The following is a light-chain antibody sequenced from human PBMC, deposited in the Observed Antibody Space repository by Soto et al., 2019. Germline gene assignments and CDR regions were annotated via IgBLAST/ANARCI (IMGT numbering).Light chain of an antibody. CDR2: DND. CDR1: SSNIGRNS. J-gene: IGLJ2*01. Sequence: QSVLTQPPSLSAAPGQKVTISCSGSSSNIGRNSVSWYQHLPGTAPKLLIYDNDKRPSGIPDRFSGSKSGTLATLGITGLQTGDEADYYCGAWDNSLTVVVFGGGTKVTVL. V-gene: IGLV1-51*01. CDR3: GAWDNSLTVVV.